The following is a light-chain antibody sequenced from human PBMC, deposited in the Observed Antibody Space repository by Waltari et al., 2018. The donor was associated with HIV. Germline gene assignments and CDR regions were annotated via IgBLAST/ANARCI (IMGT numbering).Light chain of an antibody. Sequence: DIVMTQSPESLAVSLGERATINCKSSQTIFYKSNNKNYLAWYQQKPGQSPKLLISWASNREFGVPDRFSCSGSGTDFTLTISSLQAEDVAVYYCQQFYRTPYTFGQGTRLEFK. J-gene: IGKJ2*01. CDR1: QTIFYKSNNKNY. CDR3: QQFYRTPYT. CDR2: WAS. V-gene: IGKV4-1*01.